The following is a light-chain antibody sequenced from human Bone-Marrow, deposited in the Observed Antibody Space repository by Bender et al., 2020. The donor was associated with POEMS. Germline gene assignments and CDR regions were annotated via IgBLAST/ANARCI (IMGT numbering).Light chain of an antibody. CDR3: AVWDDSRNGWV. CDR2: SSH. J-gene: IGLJ3*02. Sequence: QSVLTQPPSASGTPGQRVTISCSGGSSNIGAHAVNWYQHLPATDPKLLIYSSHRRPSEVPDRFSGSRSGTSASLAISGLQSEDEADYYCAVWDDSRNGWVFGGGTKLTVL. V-gene: IGLV1-44*01. CDR1: SSNIGAHA.